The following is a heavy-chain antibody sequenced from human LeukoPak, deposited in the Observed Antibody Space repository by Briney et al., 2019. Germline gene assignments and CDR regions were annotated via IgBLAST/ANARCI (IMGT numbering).Heavy chain of an antibody. Sequence: SVKVSCKTSGYTFTGYYMHWVRQAPGQGLEWMGGIIPIFGTANYAQKFQGRVTITADESTSTAYMELSSLRSEDTAVYYCARGPLGYCSSTSCYTADYYYGMDVWGQGTTVTVSS. CDR2: IIPIFGTA. V-gene: IGHV1-69*13. D-gene: IGHD2-2*02. CDR1: GYTFTGYY. CDR3: ARGPLGYCSSTSCYTADYYYGMDV. J-gene: IGHJ6*02.